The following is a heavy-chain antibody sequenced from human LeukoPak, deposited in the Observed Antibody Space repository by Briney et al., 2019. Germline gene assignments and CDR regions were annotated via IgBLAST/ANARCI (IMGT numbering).Heavy chain of an antibody. CDR3: ARERLGPAATGWFDP. J-gene: IGHJ5*02. V-gene: IGHV3-33*01. CDR1: GFTFSSYG. D-gene: IGHD2-2*01. CDR2: IWYDGSNK. Sequence: GRSLRLSCAASGFTFSSYGMHWVRQAPGKGLEWVAVIWYDGSNKYYADSVKGRFTISRDNSKNTLYLQMNSLRAEDTAVYYCARERLGPAATGWFDPWGQGTLVTVSS.